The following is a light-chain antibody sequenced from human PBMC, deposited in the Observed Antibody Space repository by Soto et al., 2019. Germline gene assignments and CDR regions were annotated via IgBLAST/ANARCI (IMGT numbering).Light chain of an antibody. Sequence: DIQMTQSPSSLSASVGDRVTITCRASQSISYYLNWYQQKPGKAPKLLIYAASSLQSGVPSRFSGSGSGTDFTLTISSLQPEDFATYYCQQSYSHPLTFGGGTKVEIK. CDR1: QSISYY. CDR3: QQSYSHPLT. V-gene: IGKV1-39*01. CDR2: AAS. J-gene: IGKJ4*01.